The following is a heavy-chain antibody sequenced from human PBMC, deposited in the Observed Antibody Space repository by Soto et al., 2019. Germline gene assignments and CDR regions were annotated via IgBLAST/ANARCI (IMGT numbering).Heavy chain of an antibody. J-gene: IGHJ6*02. CDR3: ARRQVVITFGGVIVRNYYYGMDV. CDR1: GFTFSSYA. V-gene: IGHV3-23*01. CDR2: ISGSGGST. D-gene: IGHD3-16*02. Sequence: GGSLRLSCAASGFTFSSYAMSWVRQAPGKGLEWVSAISGSGGSTYYADSVKGRFTISRDNSKNTLYLQMNSLRAEDTAVYYCARRQVVITFGGVIVRNYYYGMDVWGQGTTVTVSS.